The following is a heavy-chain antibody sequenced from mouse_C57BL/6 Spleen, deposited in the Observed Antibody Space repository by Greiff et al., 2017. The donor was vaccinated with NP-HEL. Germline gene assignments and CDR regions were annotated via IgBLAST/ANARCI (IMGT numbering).Heavy chain of an antibody. CDR3: ARGYYGSSLHYYAMDY. D-gene: IGHD1-1*01. Sequence: QVQLQQSGPELVKPGASVKISCKASGYAFSSSWMNWVKQRPGKGLEWIGRIYPGDGDTNYNGKFKGKATLTADKSSSTAYMQLSSLTSEDSAVYFCARGYYGSSLHYYAMDYWGQGTSVTVSS. V-gene: IGHV1-82*01. CDR2: IYPGDGDT. J-gene: IGHJ4*01. CDR1: GYAFSSSW.